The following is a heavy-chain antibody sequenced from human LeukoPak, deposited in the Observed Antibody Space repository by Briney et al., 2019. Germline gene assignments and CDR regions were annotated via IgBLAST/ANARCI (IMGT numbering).Heavy chain of an antibody. J-gene: IGHJ4*02. CDR2: ISWNSGTI. D-gene: IGHD3-10*01. CDR1: GFKFDDYA. V-gene: IGHV3-9*01. CDR3: ARGYYGSGSYPYY. Sequence: GGSLRLSCAASGFKFDDYAMHWVRQAPGKGLEWVSGISWNSGTIGYADSVKGRFTISRDNAKNSLYLQMNSLRAEDTAVYYCARGYYGSGSYPYYWGQGTLVTVSS.